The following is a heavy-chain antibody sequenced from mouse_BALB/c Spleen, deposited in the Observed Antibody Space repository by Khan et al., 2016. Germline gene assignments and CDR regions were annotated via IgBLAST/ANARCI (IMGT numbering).Heavy chain of an antibody. CDR3: ARENYRYYFDY. V-gene: IGHV5-6-3*01. Sequence: EVELVESGGGLVQPGGSLKLSCAASGFTFSTYGMSWVRQTPDKRLELVATINSNGGSTYYPDSVKGRFTISRDNAKNTLYLQMSSLESEYTAMYYCARENYRYYFDYWGQGTTLTVSS. CDR2: INSNGGST. D-gene: IGHD2-14*01. J-gene: IGHJ2*01. CDR1: GFTFSTYG.